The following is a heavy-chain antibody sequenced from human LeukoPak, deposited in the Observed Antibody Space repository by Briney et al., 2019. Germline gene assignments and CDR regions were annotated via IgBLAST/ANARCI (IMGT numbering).Heavy chain of an antibody. CDR3: ARGSPRSYRPHNWFDP. CDR2: INHSGST. D-gene: IGHD5-18*01. V-gene: IGHV4-34*01. Sequence: KPSETLSLTCAVYGGSFSGYYWSWIRQPPGKGLEWIGEINHSGSTNYNPSLKSRVTISVDTSKNQFSLKLSSVPAADPAVYYCARGSPRSYRPHNWFDPWGQGTLVTVSS. J-gene: IGHJ5*02. CDR1: GGSFSGYY.